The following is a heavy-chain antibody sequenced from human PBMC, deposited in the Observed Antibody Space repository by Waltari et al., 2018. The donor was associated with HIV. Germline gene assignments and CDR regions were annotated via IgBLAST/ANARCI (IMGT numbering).Heavy chain of an antibody. CDR2: IKEDGSEI. D-gene: IGHD6-13*01. V-gene: IGHV3-7*01. CDR3: VRRQQLTD. J-gene: IGHJ4*02. Sequence: EVRLVESGGGLVQPGGSLRLSCAASGFTFSSSWMTWVRQGPGKGLEWVANIKEDGSEIHYVDSVKGRFTISRDNAKNSLYLQMNSLRAEDTAVYYCVRRQQLTDWGQGTLVTVSS. CDR1: GFTFSSSW.